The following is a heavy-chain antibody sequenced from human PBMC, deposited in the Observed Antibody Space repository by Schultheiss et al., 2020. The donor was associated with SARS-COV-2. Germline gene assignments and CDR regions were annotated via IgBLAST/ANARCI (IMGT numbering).Heavy chain of an antibody. CDR2: IYHSGST. V-gene: IGHV4-4*02. Sequence: SETLSLTCAVSGGSISSSNWWSWVRQPPGKGLEWIGEIYHSGSTNYNPSLKSRVTISVDTSKNQFSLKLSSVTAADTAVYYCARERAGCSSTSCPSTIDYWGQGTLVTVSS. J-gene: IGHJ4*02. D-gene: IGHD2-2*01. CDR3: ARERAGCSSTSCPSTIDY. CDR1: GGSISSSNW.